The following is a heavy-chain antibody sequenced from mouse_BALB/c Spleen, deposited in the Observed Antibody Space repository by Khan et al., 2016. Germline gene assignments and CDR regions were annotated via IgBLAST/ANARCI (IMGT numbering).Heavy chain of an antibody. D-gene: IGHD2-1*01. Sequence: QIQLVQSGPELKKPGETVKISCKASGYTFTNYGMNWVKQAPGKGLKWMGWINTYIGEPTYADDFKGRFAFSLETSASTAYLQINNLKKDDTATXFCASGGNYGEFTYWGQGTLVTVSA. CDR2: INTYIGEP. CDR1: GYTFTNYG. CDR3: ASGGNYGEFTY. J-gene: IGHJ3*01. V-gene: IGHV9-3-1*01.